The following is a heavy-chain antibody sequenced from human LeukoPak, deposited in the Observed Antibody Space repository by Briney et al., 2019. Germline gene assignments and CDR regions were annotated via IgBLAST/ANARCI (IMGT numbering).Heavy chain of an antibody. J-gene: IGHJ4*02. CDR3: ARMGESKRWLQLRRGPTLFDY. V-gene: IGHV4-39*07. Sequence: SETLSLTCTVSGDSISTSNSYWGWIRQPPGKGLEWIGSIYYSGSTYYNPSLRSRVTISVDTSKNQFSLKLSSVTAADTAVYYRARMGESKRWLQLRRGPTLFDYWGQGTLVTVSS. D-gene: IGHD5-24*01. CDR1: GDSISTSNSY. CDR2: IYYSGST.